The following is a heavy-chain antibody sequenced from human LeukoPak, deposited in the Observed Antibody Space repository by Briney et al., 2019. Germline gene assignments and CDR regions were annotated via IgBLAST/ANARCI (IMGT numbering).Heavy chain of an antibody. CDR3: TKKAYYGSGSAFDY. CDR1: GFTFSTYA. J-gene: IGHJ4*02. D-gene: IGHD3-10*01. CDR2: IYSCGST. V-gene: IGHV3-66*01. Sequence: PGGSLRLSCAASGFTFSTYAMSWVRQAPGKGLEWVSVIYSCGSTYYADSVKGRFTISRDNSKNTLYLQMNSLRAGDTAVYYCTKKAYYGSGSAFDYWGQGTLVTVSS.